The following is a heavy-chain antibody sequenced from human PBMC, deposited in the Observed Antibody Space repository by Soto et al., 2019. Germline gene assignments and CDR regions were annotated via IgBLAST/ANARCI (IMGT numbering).Heavy chain of an antibody. J-gene: IGHJ4*02. CDR2: ISSSGSTI. CDR3: ARDRDSSSWYARYYFDY. D-gene: IGHD6-13*01. Sequence: QVQLVESGGGLVKPGGSLRLSFAASGFTFSDYNMSWIRQAPGKGLEWVSYISSSGSTIYYADSVKGRFTISRDNAKNSLYLQMNSLSAEDTAVYYCARDRDSSSWYARYYFDYWGQGTLVTVSS. V-gene: IGHV3-11*01. CDR1: GFTFSDYN.